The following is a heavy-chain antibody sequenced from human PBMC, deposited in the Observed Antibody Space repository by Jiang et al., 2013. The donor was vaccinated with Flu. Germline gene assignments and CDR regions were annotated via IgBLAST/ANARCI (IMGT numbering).Heavy chain of an antibody. CDR2: IYYSGST. CDR3: ARALNLIGAAGTKGIPYYYYGMDV. Sequence: RQPPGKGLEWIGYIYYSGSTNYNPSLKSRVTISVDTSKNQFSLKLSSVTAADTAVYYCARALNLIGAAGTKGIPYYYYGMDVWGQGTTVTVSS. V-gene: IGHV4-59*01. J-gene: IGHJ6*02. D-gene: IGHD6-13*01.